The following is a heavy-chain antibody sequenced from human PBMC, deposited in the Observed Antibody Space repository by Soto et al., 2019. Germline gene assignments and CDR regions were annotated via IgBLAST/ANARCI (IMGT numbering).Heavy chain of an antibody. CDR3: ARARGLGYYYGSGSYYYFDY. J-gene: IGHJ4*02. CDR1: GYTFTGYY. Sequence: ASVKVSCKASGYTFTGYYMHWVRQAPGQGLEWMGWIDPNSGGTNYAQKFQGRVTMTRDTSISTAYMELGRLRSDDTAVYYCARARGLGYYYGSGSYYYFDYWGQGTLVTVSS. CDR2: IDPNSGGT. D-gene: IGHD3-10*01. V-gene: IGHV1-2*02.